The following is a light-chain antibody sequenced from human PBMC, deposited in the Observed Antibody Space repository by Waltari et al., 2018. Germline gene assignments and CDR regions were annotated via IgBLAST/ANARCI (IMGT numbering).Light chain of an antibody. J-gene: IGLJ2*01. CDR1: RSEVGTYNP. CDR3: SSYTPSGTLV. CDR2: ALS. V-gene: IGLV2-18*02. Sequence: QSALTQPPSVSGSPGQSVTISCSGTRSEVGTYNPGSWYQQPPGTAPKLIIFALSSRPSGVPDRFSGSKSGSTASLTISGLQAEDEGDYYCSSYTPSGTLVFGGGTKLTVL.